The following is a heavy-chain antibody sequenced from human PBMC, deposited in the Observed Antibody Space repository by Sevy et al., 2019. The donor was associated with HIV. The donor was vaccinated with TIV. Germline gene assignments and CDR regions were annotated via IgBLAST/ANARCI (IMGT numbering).Heavy chain of an antibody. D-gene: IGHD5-18*01. J-gene: IGHJ4*02. CDR3: TTDGGGYNYGYSFDY. Sequence: GGSLRLSCAASGFTFSNAWMNWVRQAPGKGLEWVGRIKSKTDGGTTDYAAPVKGRFTILRDVSKNTMYLQMNSLKTEDTAVYYCTTDGGGYNYGYSFDYWGQGTLVTVSS. V-gene: IGHV3-15*07. CDR2: IKSKTDGGTT. CDR1: GFTFSNAW.